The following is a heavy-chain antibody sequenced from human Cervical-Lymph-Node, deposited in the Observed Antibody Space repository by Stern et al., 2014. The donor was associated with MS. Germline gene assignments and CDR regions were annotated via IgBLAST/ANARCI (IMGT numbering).Heavy chain of an antibody. CDR1: GFTFDDYA. D-gene: IGHD6-13*01. V-gene: IGHV3-9*01. J-gene: IGHJ4*02. CDR3: AKALSPLYRSTPFDC. Sequence: QLVESGGGLVQPGRSLRLSCAASGFTFDDYAMHWVRQAPGKGLEWVSGIIWNSGSIGYADSGKGRFTISRDNAKNSLYLHMNSLRAEDTAFYYCAKALSPLYRSTPFDCWGQGTLVTVSS. CDR2: IIWNSGSI.